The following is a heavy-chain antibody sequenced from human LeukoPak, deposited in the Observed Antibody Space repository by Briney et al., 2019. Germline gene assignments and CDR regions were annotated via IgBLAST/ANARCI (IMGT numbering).Heavy chain of an antibody. V-gene: IGHV3-23*01. Sequence: GGSLRLSCVVSGFTFINYGMSWVRQAPGKGLEWVSTIRASGDRTYYAESVKGRFTMSGDKSKNTLYLQMSNLRAEDTAVYHCAVLAVPAVGYWGQGTLSSSPQ. J-gene: IGHJ4*02. CDR3: AVLAVPAVGY. CDR1: GFTFINYG. CDR2: IRASGDRT. D-gene: IGHD2-15*01.